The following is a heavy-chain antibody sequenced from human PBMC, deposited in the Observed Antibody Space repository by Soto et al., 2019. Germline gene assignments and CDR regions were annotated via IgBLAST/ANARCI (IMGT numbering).Heavy chain of an antibody. D-gene: IGHD6-13*01. CDR3: ARIAAAGTNFDY. CDR2: IHYNGRT. J-gene: IGHJ4*02. Sequence: SETLSLTCTVSGGSVSSGSYHWTWIRLPPKKELQWIGLIHYNGRTDSSPSLKSRVTISVDKSKNHFSLKLSSVTAADTAVYYCARIAAAGTNFDYWGQGTLVTVSS. CDR1: GGSVSSGSYH. V-gene: IGHV4-61*03.